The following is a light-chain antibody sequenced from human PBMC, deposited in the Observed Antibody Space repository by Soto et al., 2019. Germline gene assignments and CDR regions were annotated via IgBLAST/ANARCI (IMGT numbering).Light chain of an antibody. CDR3: QPSYSTPWT. CDR2: AAS. CDR1: QSISSY. Sequence: EIQLTQSPSSLSASVGDTFTITCMASQSISSYLNWYQQKPGKAPKLLIYAASSLQSGVTSRFSGSGSGTDFTLTISSLQPEDFATYYCQPSYSTPWTVGQGTQVEIK. J-gene: IGKJ1*01. V-gene: IGKV1-39*01.